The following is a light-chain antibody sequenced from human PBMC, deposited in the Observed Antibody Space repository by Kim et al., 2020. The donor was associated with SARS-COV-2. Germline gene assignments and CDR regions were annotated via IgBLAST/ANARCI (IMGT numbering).Light chain of an antibody. Sequence: FLSPGDRATLSCGASQSVSSYLAWYQQKPGQAPRLLIYDASNRATGIPARFTGSGSGTDFTLTISSLEPEDFAVYYCQQRSNWPTFGQGTRLEIK. CDR1: QSVSSY. V-gene: IGKV3-11*01. CDR3: QQRSNWPT. J-gene: IGKJ5*01. CDR2: DAS.